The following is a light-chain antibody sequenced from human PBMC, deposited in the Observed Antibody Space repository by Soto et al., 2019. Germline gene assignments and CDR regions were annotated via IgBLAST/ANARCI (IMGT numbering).Light chain of an antibody. CDR3: SSYTGSNTQV. CDR2: EVT. V-gene: IGLV2-14*01. Sequence: QSALTQPVSVSGSPGQSITISCTGTSSDVGGYNYVSWYQQHPGKAPKLMIYEVTKRPSGVSNRFSGSKSGNTASLTISGLQAEDESDYYCSSYTGSNTQVFGGGTKLTVL. J-gene: IGLJ3*02. CDR1: SSDVGGYNY.